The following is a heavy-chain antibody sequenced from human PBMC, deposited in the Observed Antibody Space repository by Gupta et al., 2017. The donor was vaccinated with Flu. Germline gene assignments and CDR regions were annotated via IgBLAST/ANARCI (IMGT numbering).Heavy chain of an antibody. CDR2: IYYSGRT. CDR1: GGSISSYY. J-gene: IGHJ6*02. CDR3: AGGLCSGGSCYPYYYYGMDV. Sequence: QVQLQESGPGLVKPSETLSLTCTVSGGSISSYYWSWIRQPPGKGLEWIGYIYYSGRTNYNPSLKSRVTISVDTSKNQFSLKLSSVTAADTAVYYCAGGLCSGGSCYPYYYYGMDVWGQGTTVTVSS. D-gene: IGHD2-15*01. V-gene: IGHV4-59*08.